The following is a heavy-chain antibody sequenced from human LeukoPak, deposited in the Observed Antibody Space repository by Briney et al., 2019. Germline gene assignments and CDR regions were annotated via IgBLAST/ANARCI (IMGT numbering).Heavy chain of an antibody. J-gene: IGHJ3*02. D-gene: IGHD3-16*01. CDR1: GYTFTSYA. CDR2: INTNTGNP. V-gene: IGHV7-4-1*02. Sequence: ASVKVSCKASGYTFTSYAMNWVRQAPGQGPEWMGWINTNTGNPTYAQGFTGRFVFSLDTSVSTAYLQISSLKAEDTAVYYCARDYHSGGADDAFDIWGQGTMVTVSS. CDR3: ARDYHSGGADDAFDI.